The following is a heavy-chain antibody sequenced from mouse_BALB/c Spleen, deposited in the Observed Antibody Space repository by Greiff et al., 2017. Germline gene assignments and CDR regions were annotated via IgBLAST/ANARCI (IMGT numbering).Heavy chain of an antibody. J-gene: IGHJ1*01. Sequence: EVKLVESGGGLVQPGGSRKLSCAASGFTFSSFGMHWVRQAPEKGLEWVAYISSGSSTIYYADTVKGRFTISRDNPKNTLFLQMTSLRSEDTAMYYCARSSLLVLYWYFDVWGAGTTVTVSS. CDR3: ARSSLLVLYWYFDV. CDR2: ISSGSSTI. CDR1: GFTFSSFG. V-gene: IGHV5-17*02. D-gene: IGHD2-10*01.